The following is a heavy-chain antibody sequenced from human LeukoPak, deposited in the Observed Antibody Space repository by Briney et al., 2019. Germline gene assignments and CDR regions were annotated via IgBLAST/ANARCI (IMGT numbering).Heavy chain of an antibody. J-gene: IGHJ4*02. CDR1: GGSFSSSTYY. Sequence: SETLSLTCIVSGGSFSSSTYYCGWIRQPPGKGLEWIGSIYDSGSTYYNSSLKSRVTISLDTSKNQFSLRLRSVTAPDTALYYCARGRHSSGRYPLDYWGQGTLVTVSS. V-gene: IGHV4-39*07. CDR3: ARGRHSSGRYPLDY. CDR2: IYDSGST. D-gene: IGHD6-13*01.